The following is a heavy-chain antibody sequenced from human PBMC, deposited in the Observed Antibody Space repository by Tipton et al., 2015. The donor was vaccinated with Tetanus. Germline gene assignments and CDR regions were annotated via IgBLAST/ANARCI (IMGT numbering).Heavy chain of an antibody. V-gene: IGHV4-59*01. Sequence: TLSLTCTVSGASISSYFWTWIRQPPGKGLECIGYVFYTGITNYNPPFESRVTMSVDTSKNQISLKLRSVTAADTAVYYCARYHCTGTTCQHLDHWGQGTLVTVSS. CDR2: VFYTGIT. CDR3: ARYHCTGTTCQHLDH. J-gene: IGHJ4*01. CDR1: GASISSYF. D-gene: IGHD2-8*02.